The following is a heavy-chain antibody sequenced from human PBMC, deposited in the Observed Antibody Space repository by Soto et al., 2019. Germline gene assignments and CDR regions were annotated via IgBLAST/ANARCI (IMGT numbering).Heavy chain of an antibody. Sequence: QVQLVESGGGVVQPGRSLRLSCAASGFTFSSYGMHWVRQAPGKGLEWVAVISYDGSNKYYADSVKGRFTISRDNSKNTLYLQMNSLRAEDTAVYYCAKDKVAVAVAAPFDYWGQGTLVTVSS. J-gene: IGHJ4*02. CDR1: GFTFSSYG. V-gene: IGHV3-30*18. CDR2: ISYDGSNK. CDR3: AKDKVAVAVAAPFDY. D-gene: IGHD6-19*01.